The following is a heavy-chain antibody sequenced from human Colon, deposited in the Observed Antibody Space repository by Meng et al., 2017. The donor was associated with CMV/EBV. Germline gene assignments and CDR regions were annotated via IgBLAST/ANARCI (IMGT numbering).Heavy chain of an antibody. CDR2: VYHSGYT. V-gene: IGHV4-59*01. D-gene: IGHD2-8*01. J-gene: IGHJ3*02. Sequence: WGSLSLSCTVSDGSIGDYFWTWIRQPPGKGLEYIGCVYHSGYTDYNASLKSRVTMSLDTSNNQISLKLDSVTAADTADYYCARVAGCLTTYGIRFSKPFDTWGQGTRVTVSS. CDR1: DGSIGDYF. CDR3: ARVAGCLTTYGIRFSKPFDT.